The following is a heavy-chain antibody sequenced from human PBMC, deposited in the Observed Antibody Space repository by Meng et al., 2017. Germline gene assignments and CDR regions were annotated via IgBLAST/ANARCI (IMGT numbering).Heavy chain of an antibody. CDR2: ISSSSSYI. V-gene: IGHV3-21*01. CDR3: ARVPLPYYYDSSGYYYYFDC. Sequence: GESLKISCAASGFTFSSYSMNWVRQAPGKGLEWVSSISSSSSYIYYADSVKGRFTISRDNAKNSLYLQMNSLRAEDTAVYYCARVPLPYYYDSSGYYYYFDCWGQGTLVTVSS. CDR1: GFTFSSYS. D-gene: IGHD3-22*01. J-gene: IGHJ4*02.